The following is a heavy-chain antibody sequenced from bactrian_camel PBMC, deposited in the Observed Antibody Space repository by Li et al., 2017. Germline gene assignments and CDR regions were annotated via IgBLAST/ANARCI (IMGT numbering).Heavy chain of an antibody. D-gene: IGHD2*01. J-gene: IGHJ4*01. CDR2: LFTGGGRT. Sequence: HVQLVESGGGSVQAGGSLRLSCAASGHMYSTYCMAWFRQAPGKEREGVAALFTGGGRTAYADSVKGRFTISRDDARNTVYLQMNSLKPEDTAMYYCAVRPGRDCLLPSWRQDALYFWGQGTQVTVS. CDR1: GHMYSTYC. CDR3: AVRPGRDCLLPSWRQDALYF. V-gene: IGHV3S1*01.